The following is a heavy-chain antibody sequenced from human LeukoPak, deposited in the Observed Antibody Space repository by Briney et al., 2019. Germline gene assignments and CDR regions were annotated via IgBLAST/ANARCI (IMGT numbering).Heavy chain of an antibody. D-gene: IGHD3-22*01. CDR1: AFIFSLYT. CDR2: ISSGGSTI. J-gene: IGHJ4*02. Sequence: GGSLRLSCATSAFIFSLYTMNWVRQAPGKGLEWVSYISSGGSTIYYADSVKGRFTISRDNAKNSLYLQMNSLRAEDTAVYYCARDTYYYDSSGYYYPGGSDCWGQGTLVTVSS. CDR3: ARDTYYYDSSGYYYPGGSDC. V-gene: IGHV3-48*04.